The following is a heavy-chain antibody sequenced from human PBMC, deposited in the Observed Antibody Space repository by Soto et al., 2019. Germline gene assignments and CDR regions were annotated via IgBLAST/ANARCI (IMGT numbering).Heavy chain of an antibody. J-gene: IGHJ5*02. CDR1: GFTFSSYS. CDR2: ISSSSSTI. Sequence: EVQLVESGGGLVQPGGSLRLSCAASGFTFSSYSMNWVRQAPGKGLEWVAYISSSSSTIYYADSVKGRFTISRDNAKNSLYLQMNSLRDEDTAVYYCARDWGHYGSGRYPIWFDRWGQGTLVTVSS. CDR3: ARDWGHYGSGRYPIWFDR. D-gene: IGHD3-10*01. V-gene: IGHV3-48*02.